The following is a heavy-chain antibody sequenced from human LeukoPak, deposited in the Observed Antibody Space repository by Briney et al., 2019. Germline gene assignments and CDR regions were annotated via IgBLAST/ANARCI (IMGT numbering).Heavy chain of an antibody. V-gene: IGHV5-51*01. Sequence: GESLKISCKGSGYSFTRYWIGWVRQMPGKGLEWMGIIYPGDSDTRYSPSFQDQVTISADKSISTAYLQWSSLKASDTAMYYCARQSRYYDSSGSILGAFDYWGQGTLVTVSS. CDR3: ARQSRYYDSSGSILGAFDY. CDR1: GYSFTRYW. D-gene: IGHD3-22*01. J-gene: IGHJ4*02. CDR2: IYPGDSDT.